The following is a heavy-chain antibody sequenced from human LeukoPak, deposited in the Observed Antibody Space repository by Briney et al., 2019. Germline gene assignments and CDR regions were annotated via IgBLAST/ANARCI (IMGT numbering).Heavy chain of an antibody. CDR1: GGSISSSSYY. CDR3: ARAGSSSWYTLPFDY. Sequence: SETLSLTCTVSGGSISSSSYYWGWIRQPPGKGLEWIGSIYYSGSTYYNPSLKSRVTISVDTSKNQFSLKLSSVTAADTAVYYCARAGSSSWYTLPFDYWGQGTLVTVSS. D-gene: IGHD6-13*01. CDR2: IYYSGST. J-gene: IGHJ4*02. V-gene: IGHV4-39*07.